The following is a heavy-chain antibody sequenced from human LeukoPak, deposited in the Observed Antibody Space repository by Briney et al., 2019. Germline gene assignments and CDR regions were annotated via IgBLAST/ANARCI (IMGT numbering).Heavy chain of an antibody. CDR1: GYTFINHW. CDR2: MNPNSGNT. V-gene: IGHV1-8*02. CDR3: ARVRQLDIDY. D-gene: IGHD6-13*01. Sequence: ASVKVSCKASGYTFINHWMHWVRQATGQGLEWMGWMNPNSGNTGYAQKFQGRVTMTRNTSISTAYMELSSLRSEDTAVYYCARVRQLDIDYWGQGTLVTVSS. J-gene: IGHJ4*02.